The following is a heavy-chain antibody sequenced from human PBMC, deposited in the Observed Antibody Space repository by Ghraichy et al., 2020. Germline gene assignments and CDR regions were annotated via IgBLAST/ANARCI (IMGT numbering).Heavy chain of an antibody. CDR3: ARRLRGTSLYWYFDL. V-gene: IGHV4-61*01. J-gene: IGHJ2*01. D-gene: IGHD3-10*01. Sequence: SETLSLTCTVSGGSISSSSYYWSWIRQPPGKGLEWIGYIYYSGSTNYNPSLKSRVTISVDTSKNQFSLKLSSVTAADTAVYYCARRLRGTSLYWYFDLWGRGTLVTVSS. CDR1: GGSISSSSYY. CDR2: IYYSGST.